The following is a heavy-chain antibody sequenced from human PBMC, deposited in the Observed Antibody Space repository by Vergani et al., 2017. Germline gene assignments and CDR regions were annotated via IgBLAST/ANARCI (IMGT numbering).Heavy chain of an antibody. D-gene: IGHD4-17*01. Sequence: EVQLVESGGGLVQPGRSLRLSCAASGFTFDDYAMHWVRQAPGKGLEWVSGISWNSGSIGYADSVKGRFTISRDNAKNSLYLQMNSLRAEDTAVYYCAKDDYGDRPSDYWGQGTLVTVSS. J-gene: IGHJ4*02. CDR1: GFTFDDYA. CDR3: AKDDYGDRPSDY. CDR2: ISWNSGSI. V-gene: IGHV3-9*01.